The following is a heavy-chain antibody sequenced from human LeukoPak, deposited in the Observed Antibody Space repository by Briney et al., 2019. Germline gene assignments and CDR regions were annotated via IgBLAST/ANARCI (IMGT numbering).Heavy chain of an antibody. CDR2: ITGSGSST. CDR1: GFTFSSYA. V-gene: IGHV3-23*01. CDR3: AKPPRVVVVTAFDS. Sequence: PGGSLRLSCAASGFTFSSYAMTWVHQAPGKGLEWVSSITGSGSSTYYADSVKGRFTISRDNSKNTLYVQMNSLRAEDTAVYFCAKPPRVVVVTAFDSWGQGTLVTVSS. J-gene: IGHJ4*02. D-gene: IGHD2-21*02.